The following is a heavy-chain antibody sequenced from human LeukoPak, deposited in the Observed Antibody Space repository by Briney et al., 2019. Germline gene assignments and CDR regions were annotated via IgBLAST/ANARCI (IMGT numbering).Heavy chain of an antibody. V-gene: IGHV4-59*01. D-gene: IGHD1-1*01. Sequence: PSETLSLTCTVSGGSISSYYWSWIRQPPGKGLEWIGYIYYSGSTSYNPSLKSRVTISVDTSKNQFSLKLSSVTAADTAVYYCGRWNVAYDAWGQATLVTVSS. CDR1: GGSISSYY. J-gene: IGHJ5*02. CDR2: IYYSGST. CDR3: GRWNVAYDA.